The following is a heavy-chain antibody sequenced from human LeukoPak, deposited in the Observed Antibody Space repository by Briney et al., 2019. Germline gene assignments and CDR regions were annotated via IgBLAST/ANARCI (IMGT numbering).Heavy chain of an antibody. D-gene: IGHD2/OR15-2a*01. Sequence: PGGSLRLSCAASGIIFNNYGLIWVRQAPGKGLEWVSAISNDGGGTNYADFVKGRFTISRDNSKNTLFLQMNSLRVEDTAVYYCAKEFRRLAFYLHYWGQGALVTVSS. CDR2: ISNDGGGT. CDR1: GIIFNNYG. V-gene: IGHV3-23*01. CDR3: AKEFRRLAFYLHY. J-gene: IGHJ4*02.